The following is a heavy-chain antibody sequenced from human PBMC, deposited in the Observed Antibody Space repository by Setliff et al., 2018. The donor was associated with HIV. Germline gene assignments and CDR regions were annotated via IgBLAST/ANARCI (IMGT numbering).Heavy chain of an antibody. CDR2: IYHSGST. V-gene: IGHV4-4*02. CDR3: ARCAYYNFWSGYYCDY. D-gene: IGHD3-3*01. J-gene: IGHJ4*02. CDR1: GGSISSSNW. Sequence: SETLSLTCAVSGGSISSSNWWSWVRQPPGKGLEWIGEIYHSGSTSYNPSLKSRVTISVDKSKNQFSLKLSSVTAADTAVYYCARCAYYNFWSGYYCDYWGQGTLVTSPQ.